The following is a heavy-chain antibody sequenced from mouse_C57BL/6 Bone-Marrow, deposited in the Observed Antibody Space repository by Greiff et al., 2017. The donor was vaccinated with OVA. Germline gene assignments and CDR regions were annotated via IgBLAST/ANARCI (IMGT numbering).Heavy chain of an antibody. Sequence: EVHLVESGGGLVQPGDSLSLSCAASGFTFTNYYMSWVRQPPGKALEWLAFIRNKPNGSTTEYSASVKGRFTSSRDNSQSILYLQMNALRAEDSATYYCARYKGRVAVDYFDYWGQGTSLTVSS. CDR2: IRNKPNGSTT. V-gene: IGHV7-3*01. J-gene: IGHJ2*02. CDR3: ARYKGRVAVDYFDY. D-gene: IGHD1-1*01. CDR1: GFTFTNYY.